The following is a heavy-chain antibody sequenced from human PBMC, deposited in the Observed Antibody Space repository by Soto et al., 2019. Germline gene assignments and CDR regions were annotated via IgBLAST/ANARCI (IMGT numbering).Heavy chain of an antibody. D-gene: IGHD5-18*01. V-gene: IGHV3-48*03. J-gene: IGHJ6*02. CDR3: AREQGPAFYGYLWGMDV. CDR2: ISSSGSTI. Sequence: XGSLRLSCSASGFTFSSYEMNWVRQAPGKGLEWVSYISSSGSTIYYADSVKGRFTISRDNAKNSLYLQMNSLRAEDTAVYYCAREQGPAFYGYLWGMDVWGQGNTVTVSS. CDR1: GFTFSSYE.